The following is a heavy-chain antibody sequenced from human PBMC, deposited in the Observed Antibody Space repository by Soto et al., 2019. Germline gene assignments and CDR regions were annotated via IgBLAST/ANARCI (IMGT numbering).Heavy chain of an antibody. CDR1: GGSISSGDYS. D-gene: IGHD3-3*01. Sequence: SETLSLTCTVSGGSISSGDYSWSWVRQSPGKGLEWIGHIYNSGITYYNPSLKSRVVISIDTSRNQFSLRLNSLTAADRAVYFCARGVTVFGLVSRFWFDPWGRGTVVTVS. CDR3: ARGVTVFGLVSRFWFDP. V-gene: IGHV4-30-4*01. J-gene: IGHJ5*02. CDR2: IYNSGIT.